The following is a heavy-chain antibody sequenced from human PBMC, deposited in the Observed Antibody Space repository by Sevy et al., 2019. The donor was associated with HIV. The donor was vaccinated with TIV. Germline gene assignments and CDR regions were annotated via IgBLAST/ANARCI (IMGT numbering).Heavy chain of an antibody. CDR3: ARDGYYYGGFDY. CDR2: INPNSGGT. Sequence: ASVKVSCKASGYTFTGYYMHWVRQAPGQGLEWMGRINPNSGGTNYAQKFQGRVTMTRDTSISTAYMELSRLGSDDTAVDYCARDGYYYGGFDYWGQGTLVTVSS. J-gene: IGHJ4*02. D-gene: IGHD3-10*01. V-gene: IGHV1-2*06. CDR1: GYTFTGYY.